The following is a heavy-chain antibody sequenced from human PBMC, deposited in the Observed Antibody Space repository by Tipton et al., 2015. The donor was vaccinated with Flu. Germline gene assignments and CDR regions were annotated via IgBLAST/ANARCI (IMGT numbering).Heavy chain of an antibody. D-gene: IGHD5-12*01. Sequence: SLRLSCAASGFTFSNYAMSWVRQAPGKGLEWVSVISGSGGSTYYADSVKGRFTISRDNSKNTLYLHMNSLRAEDTAVYYCAKEVATITTVAGGMDVWGQGNPGHRLL. J-gene: IGHJ6*02. V-gene: IGHV3-23*01. CDR1: GFTFSNYA. CDR2: ISGSGGST. CDR3: AKEVATITTVAGGMDV.